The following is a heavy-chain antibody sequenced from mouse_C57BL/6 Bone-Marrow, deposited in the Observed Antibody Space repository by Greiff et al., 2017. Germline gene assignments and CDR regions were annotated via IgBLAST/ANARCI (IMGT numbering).Heavy chain of an antibody. V-gene: IGHV1-55*01. CDR1: GYTFTSYW. CDR2: IYPGSGST. J-gene: IGHJ1*03. Sequence: VQLQQSGAELVKPGASVKMSCKASGYTFTSYWITWVKQRPGQGLEWIGDIYPGSGSTNYNEKFKSKATLTVDTSSSTAYMQLSSLTSEDSAVXYCASLYYYGSSYDWYFDVWGTGTTVTVSS. CDR3: ASLYYYGSSYDWYFDV. D-gene: IGHD1-1*01.